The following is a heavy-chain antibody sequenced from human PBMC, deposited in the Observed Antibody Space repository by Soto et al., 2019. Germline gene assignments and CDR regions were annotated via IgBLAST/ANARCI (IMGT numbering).Heavy chain of an antibody. CDR2: IYYSGST. CDR1: GGSISSGGYY. CDR3: ARSHDYGDLYFDY. D-gene: IGHD4-17*01. J-gene: IGHJ4*02. V-gene: IGHV4-31*03. Sequence: SETLSLTCTVSGGSISSGGYYWSWIRQHPGKGLEWIGYIYYSGSTYYNPSLKSRVTISVDTSKNQFSLKLSSVTAADTAVYYCARSHDYGDLYFDYWGQGTLVTVSS.